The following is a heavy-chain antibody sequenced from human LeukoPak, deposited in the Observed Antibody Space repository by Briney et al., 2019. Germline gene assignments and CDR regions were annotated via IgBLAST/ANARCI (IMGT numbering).Heavy chain of an antibody. D-gene: IGHD2-2*02. CDR2: ISAYNGNT. Sequence: ASVKVSCKASGYTFTSYGISWLRQAPGQGLEWMGWISAYNGNTNYAQKLQGRATMTTDTSTSTAYMELRSLRSDDTAVYYCAIASYCSSTSCYTYVDYWGQGTLVTVSS. CDR1: GYTFTSYG. J-gene: IGHJ4*02. V-gene: IGHV1-18*01. CDR3: AIASYCSSTSCYTYVDY.